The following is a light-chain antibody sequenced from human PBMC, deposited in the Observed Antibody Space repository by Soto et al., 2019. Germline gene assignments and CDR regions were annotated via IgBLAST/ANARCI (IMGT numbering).Light chain of an antibody. CDR1: QAIANN. Sequence: DIQMTQSPSSLSPSVGDRVTITCRASQAIANNLAWYQQKPGKVPKLLIYAASALQPGVPSRFSGSGSGTDFTLTISSLQPEDVATYYCQNYDSAPFTFGGGTKVEIK. V-gene: IGKV1-27*01. CDR2: AAS. J-gene: IGKJ4*01. CDR3: QNYDSAPFT.